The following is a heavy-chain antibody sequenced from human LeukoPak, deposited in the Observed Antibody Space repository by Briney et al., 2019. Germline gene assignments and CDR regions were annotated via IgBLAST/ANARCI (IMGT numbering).Heavy chain of an antibody. CDR2: IIPIFGTA. D-gene: IGHD6-13*01. CDR1: GYTFTSYG. CDR3: ARERGGIAAVLYYFDY. V-gene: IGHV1-69*05. J-gene: IGHJ4*02. Sequence: SVKVSCKASGYTFTSYGISWVRQAPGQGLEWMGRIIPIFGTANYAQKFQGRVTITTDESTSTAYMELSSLRSEDTAVYYCARERGGIAAVLYYFDYWGQGTLVTVSS.